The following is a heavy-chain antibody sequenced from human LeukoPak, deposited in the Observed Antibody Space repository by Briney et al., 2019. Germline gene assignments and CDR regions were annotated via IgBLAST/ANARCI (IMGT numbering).Heavy chain of an antibody. D-gene: IGHD4-23*01. V-gene: IGHV3-23*01. CDR3: AKDLGNYGDYVGWFDP. Sequence: GGSLRLSCAASGFTFSSYAMSWVRQAPGKGLEWVSAISGSGGSTYYADSVKGRFTISRDNSKNTLYLQMKDLRAEDTAVYYCAKDLGNYGDYVGWFDPWGQGTLVTVSS. CDR2: ISGSGGST. J-gene: IGHJ5*02. CDR1: GFTFSSYA.